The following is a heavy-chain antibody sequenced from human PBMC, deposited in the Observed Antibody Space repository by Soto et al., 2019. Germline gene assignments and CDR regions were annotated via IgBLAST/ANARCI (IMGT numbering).Heavy chain of an antibody. Sequence: SETLSLTCTVSGGSISSSSYYWSWVRQPPGHELEWIGYIYASGSPYYNPSLRSRVTISADTSKNQISLKLTSPTAADTAVYYCARGVGSSPPRYWGRGTLVTVSS. J-gene: IGHJ4*02. V-gene: IGHV4-61*01. D-gene: IGHD1-26*01. CDR1: GGSISSSSYY. CDR2: IYASGSP. CDR3: ARGVGSSPPRY.